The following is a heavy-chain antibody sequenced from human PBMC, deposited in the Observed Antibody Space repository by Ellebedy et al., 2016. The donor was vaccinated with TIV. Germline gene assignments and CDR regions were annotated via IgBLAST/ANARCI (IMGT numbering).Heavy chain of an antibody. D-gene: IGHD6-19*01. CDR2: MSYDGNAK. CDR1: GFILSDCG. Sequence: GGSLRLSXAASGFILSDCGMHWVRQAPGKGLEWVAMMSYDGNAKQYIDSAKGRFSISRDSSKNTLYLQMNSLRPEDTAIYYCAKDLYSSGWYNYFDPWGQGTLVTVSS. V-gene: IGHV3-30*18. CDR3: AKDLYSSGWYNYFDP. J-gene: IGHJ5*02.